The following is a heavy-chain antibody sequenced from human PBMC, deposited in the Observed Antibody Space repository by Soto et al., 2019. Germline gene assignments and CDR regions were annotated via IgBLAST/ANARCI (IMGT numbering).Heavy chain of an antibody. CDR1: GYTFTSYG. V-gene: IGHV1-18*01. Sequence: EASVKVSCKASGYTFTSYGISWVRQAPGQGLEWMGWISAYNGNTNYAQKLQGRVTMTTDTSTSTAYMELRSLRSDDTAVYYCARERTIFGVVIYRDDAFDIWGQGTMVTVSS. CDR3: ARERTIFGVVIYRDDAFDI. CDR2: ISAYNGNT. J-gene: IGHJ3*02. D-gene: IGHD3-3*01.